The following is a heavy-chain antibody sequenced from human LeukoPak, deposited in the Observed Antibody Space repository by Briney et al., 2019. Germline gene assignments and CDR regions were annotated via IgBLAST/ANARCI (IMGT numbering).Heavy chain of an antibody. CDR2: INPNSGGT. J-gene: IGHJ4*02. D-gene: IGHD5-24*01. CDR1: GYSFTGYY. V-gene: IGHV1-2*04. Sequence: GASVKVSCKASGYSFTGYYMHWVRQAPGQGLEWMGWINPNSGGTNYAQKFQGWVTMTRDTSISTAYMELSRLRSDDTAVYYCARVGTVEMTPLDYWGQGTLVTVSS. CDR3: ARVGTVEMTPLDY.